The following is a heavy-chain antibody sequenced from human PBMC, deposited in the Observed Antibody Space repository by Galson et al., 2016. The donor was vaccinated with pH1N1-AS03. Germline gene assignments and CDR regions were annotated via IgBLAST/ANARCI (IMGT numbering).Heavy chain of an antibody. Sequence: SLRLSCAASGFTFNTYWMHWVRQAPGKGLEWVANIKQDGSEKYYVDSVKGRFTISRDNAKNSLYLQMNSLRAEDTAVYYCARGPPRVVGTLLKYFGMDVWGQGTTVTVSS. J-gene: IGHJ6*02. D-gene: IGHD2-21*02. CDR1: GFTFNTYW. CDR3: ARGPPRVVGTLLKYFGMDV. CDR2: IKQDGSEK. V-gene: IGHV3-7*03.